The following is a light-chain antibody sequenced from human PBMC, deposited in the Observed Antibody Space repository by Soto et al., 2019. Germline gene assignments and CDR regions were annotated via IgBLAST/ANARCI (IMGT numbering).Light chain of an antibody. V-gene: IGKV3-20*01. Sequence: EIVLTQSPVTLSLSPGERATLSCRASQSVTDTYLAWYQQKPGQAPRLLIYGASRRATGIPDRFSGSGSGTDFTLTITRLEPEDFAVFYCQQYAGSPITFGQGTRLEN. CDR2: GAS. CDR3: QQYAGSPIT. J-gene: IGKJ5*01. CDR1: QSVTDTY.